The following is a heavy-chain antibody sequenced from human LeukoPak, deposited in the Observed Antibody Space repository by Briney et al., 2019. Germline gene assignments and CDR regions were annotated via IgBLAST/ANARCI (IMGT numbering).Heavy chain of an antibody. D-gene: IGHD3-16*01. J-gene: IGHJ6*04. Sequence: GGSLRLSCAASGFTLSTYTMNWVRQAPGKGLEWVSSISTRSSYIYHADSVKGRFTISRDNAKNSLFLQMNSLRAEDTAVYFCVKSTRAVMAMMDVWGKGTTVTVSS. CDR1: GFTLSTYT. CDR2: ISTRSSYI. V-gene: IGHV3-21*01. CDR3: VKSTRAVMAMMDV.